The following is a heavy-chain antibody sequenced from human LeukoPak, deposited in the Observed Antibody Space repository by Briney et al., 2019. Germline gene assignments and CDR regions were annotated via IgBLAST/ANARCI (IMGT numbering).Heavy chain of an antibody. CDR2: IWYDGSNK. CDR1: GFTFSSYG. CDR3: ARGRYYGSGRYSTLDY. D-gene: IGHD3-10*01. V-gene: IGHV3-33*01. Sequence: GGSLRLSCAASGFTFSSYGMHWVRQAPGKGLEWVAVIWYDGSNKYYADSVKGRFTISRDNSKNTLYLQMNSLRAEDTAVYYCARGRYYGSGRYSTLDYWGQGTLVTVSS. J-gene: IGHJ4*02.